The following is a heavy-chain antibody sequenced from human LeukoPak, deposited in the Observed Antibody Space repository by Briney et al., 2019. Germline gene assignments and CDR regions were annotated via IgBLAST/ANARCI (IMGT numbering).Heavy chain of an antibody. CDR2: IIPILGIA. Sequence: SVKVSCKASGGTFSSCTISWVRQAPGQGLEWMGRIIPILGIANYAQKFQGRVTITADKSTSTAYMELSSLRSEDTAVYYCARDHAGGYDFSNWFDPWGQGTLVTVSS. D-gene: IGHD3-3*01. V-gene: IGHV1-69*04. CDR1: GGTFSSCT. CDR3: ARDHAGGYDFSNWFDP. J-gene: IGHJ5*02.